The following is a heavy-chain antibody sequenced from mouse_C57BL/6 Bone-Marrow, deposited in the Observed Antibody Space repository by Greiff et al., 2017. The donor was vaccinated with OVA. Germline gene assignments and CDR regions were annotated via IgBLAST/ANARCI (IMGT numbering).Heavy chain of an antibody. Sequence: QVQLQQPGAELVRPGTSVKLSCKASGYTFTSYWMDWVKQRPGQGLEWIGVIDPSDSYTNYNQKFKGKATLTVDTSSSTAYMQLSSLTSEDSAVYYCARPGTGAMDYWGQGTSVTVSS. J-gene: IGHJ4*01. D-gene: IGHD4-1*01. CDR2: IDPSDSYT. CDR1: GYTFTSYW. CDR3: ARPGTGAMDY. V-gene: IGHV1-59*01.